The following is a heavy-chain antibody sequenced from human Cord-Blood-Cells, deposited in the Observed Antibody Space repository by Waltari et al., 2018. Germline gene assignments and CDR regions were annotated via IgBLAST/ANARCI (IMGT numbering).Heavy chain of an antibody. J-gene: IGHJ4*02. D-gene: IGHD3-10*01. Sequence: VQLQQWGAGLLKPSETLSLTCAVYGGSLRCYYWSWIRQPPGQGLEWSGEINHSRSTNYDPSLKSRVTISVDTSKNQFSLKLSSVTAADTAVYYCARTRGYGSGSYYFDYWGQGTLVTVSS. CDR3: ARTRGYGSGSYYFDY. V-gene: IGHV4-34*01. CDR2: INHSRST. CDR1: GGSLRCYY.